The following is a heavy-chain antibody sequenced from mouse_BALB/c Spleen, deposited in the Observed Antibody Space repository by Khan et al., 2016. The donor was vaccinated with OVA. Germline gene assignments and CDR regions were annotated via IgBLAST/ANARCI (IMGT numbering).Heavy chain of an antibody. CDR3: AREGTYFWYFDV. CDR2: IDPANGNT. J-gene: IGHJ1*01. CDR1: GFNIKDTY. V-gene: IGHV14-3*02. D-gene: IGHD2-10*01. Sequence: VQLQQSGAELVKPGASVKLSCTASGFNIKDTYMHWVKQRPEQGLEWIGRIDPANGNTKYDPKFQGKATITADTSSNTAYMQLSSLPYEDTAVYYCAREGTYFWYFDVWGAGTTVTVSS.